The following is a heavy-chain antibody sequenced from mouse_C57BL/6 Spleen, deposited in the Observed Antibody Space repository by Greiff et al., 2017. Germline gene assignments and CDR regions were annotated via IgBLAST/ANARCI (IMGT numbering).Heavy chain of an antibody. D-gene: IGHD1-1*01. Sequence: QVQLKQPGAELVRPGTSVKLSCKASGYTFTSYWMHWVKPRPGQGLEWIGVIDPSDSYTNYNQKFKGKATLTVDTSSSTAYMQLSSLTSEDSAVYYCASYYYGSTIDYWGQGTTLTVSS. CDR2: IDPSDSYT. V-gene: IGHV1-59*01. CDR1: GYTFTSYW. CDR3: ASYYYGSTIDY. J-gene: IGHJ2*01.